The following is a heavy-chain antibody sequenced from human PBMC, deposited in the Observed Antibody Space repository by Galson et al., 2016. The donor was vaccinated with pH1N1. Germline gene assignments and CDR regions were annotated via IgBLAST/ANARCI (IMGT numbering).Heavy chain of an antibody. CDR1: GLTFNYYE. CDR3: ASDRGRDDYWTGYYFEN. Sequence: SLRLSCAASGLTFNYYEMNWVRQVPGKGLEWVSFISATGTKILYADSVRGRFTMSRDNAKNSVSLHMTNLRVEDTAVYYCASDRGRDDYWTGYYFENWGRGTLVTVSS. D-gene: IGHD3/OR15-3a*01. J-gene: IGHJ4*02. V-gene: IGHV3-48*03. CDR2: ISATGTKI.